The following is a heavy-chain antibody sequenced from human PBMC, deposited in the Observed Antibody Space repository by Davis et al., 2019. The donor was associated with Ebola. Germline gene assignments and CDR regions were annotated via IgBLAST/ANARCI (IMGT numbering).Heavy chain of an antibody. CDR2: IKPNTGVT. D-gene: IGHD1-7*01. V-gene: IGHV1-2*02. Sequence: ASVKVSCKTSGYTFTDYNMQWVRQAPGQGLEWMGWIKPNTGVTIYAQKFQGRVTMTRDTSISTAYMALSGLRSDDTAVYYCARSTTLDSWGQGTLVTVSS. CDR3: ARSTTLDS. CDR1: GYTFTDYN. J-gene: IGHJ5*01.